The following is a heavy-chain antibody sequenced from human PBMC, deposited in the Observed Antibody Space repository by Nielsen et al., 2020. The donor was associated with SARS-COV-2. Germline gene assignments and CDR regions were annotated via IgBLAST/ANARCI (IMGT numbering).Heavy chain of an antibody. CDR3: ATGFGEWPDAFDI. Sequence: GGSLRLSCVASGFTLRSYAMHWGRQAPGKGLEWVAVISYDGSNKYYADSVKGRFTISRDNSKNTLYLQMNSLRAEDTAVYYCATGFGEWPDAFDIWGQGTMVTVSS. J-gene: IGHJ3*02. D-gene: IGHD3-10*01. CDR2: ISYDGSNK. V-gene: IGHV3-30-3*01. CDR1: GFTLRSYA.